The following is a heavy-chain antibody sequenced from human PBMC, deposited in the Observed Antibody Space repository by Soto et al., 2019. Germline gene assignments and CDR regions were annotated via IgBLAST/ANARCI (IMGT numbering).Heavy chain of an antibody. CDR3: ARLLPIVGPNWFDP. CDR1: GYTFTSYA. J-gene: IGHJ5*02. D-gene: IGHD1-26*01. Sequence: ASVKVSCKASGYTFTSYAMHWVRQAPGQRLEWMGWINAGNGNTKYSQKFQGRVTITRDTSASTAYMELSSLRSEDTAVYYCARLLPIVGPNWFDPWGQGTLVTVSS. V-gene: IGHV1-3*01. CDR2: INAGNGNT.